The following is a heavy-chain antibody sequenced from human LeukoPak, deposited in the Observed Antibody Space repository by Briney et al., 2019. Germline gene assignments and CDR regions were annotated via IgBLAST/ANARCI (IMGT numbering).Heavy chain of an antibody. CDR3: ARGGGCSSTSCYHVRNWFDP. J-gene: IGHJ5*02. CDR1: GFTFSDYY. D-gene: IGHD2-2*01. Sequence: GGSLRLSCAASGFTFSDYYMSWIRQAPGKGLEWVSYISSSGSTIYYADSVKGRFTISRDNAKNSLYLQMNSLRAEDTAVDYCARGGGCSSTSCYHVRNWFDPWGQGTLVTVSS. CDR2: ISSSGSTI. V-gene: IGHV3-11*01.